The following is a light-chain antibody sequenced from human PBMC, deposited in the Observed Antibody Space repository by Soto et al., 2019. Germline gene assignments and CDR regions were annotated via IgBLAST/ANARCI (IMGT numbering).Light chain of an antibody. CDR2: GAS. CDR1: QGVRIN. J-gene: IGKJ1*01. CDR3: QQDNKWRRT. V-gene: IGKV3-15*01. Sequence: IVFTQSPATLSESPGESTTRSCRASQGVRINVGWYQQTPSHATRLLIHGASPRATGIPGSFIGSASGTEFTLTISSLQSEDYTVYYCQQDNKWRRTFGQGTKVDIK.